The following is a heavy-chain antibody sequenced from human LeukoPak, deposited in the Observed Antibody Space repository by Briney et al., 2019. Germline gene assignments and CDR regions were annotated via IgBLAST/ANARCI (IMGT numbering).Heavy chain of an antibody. CDR1: GFTFSSYG. CDR2: IRYDGSNK. CDR3: AKELRAARPYYYYYYMDV. Sequence: GGSLRLSCAASGFTFSSYGMHWVRQAPGKGLEWVAFIRYDGSNKYYADSVRGRFTISRDNSKNTLYLQMNSLRAEDTAVYYCAKELRAARPYYYYYYMDVWGKGTTVTVSS. J-gene: IGHJ6*03. V-gene: IGHV3-30*02. D-gene: IGHD6-6*01.